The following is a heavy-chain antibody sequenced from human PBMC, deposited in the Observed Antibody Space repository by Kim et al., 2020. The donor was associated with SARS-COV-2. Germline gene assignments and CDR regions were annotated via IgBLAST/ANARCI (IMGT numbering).Heavy chain of an antibody. D-gene: IGHD2-8*01. J-gene: IGHJ5*02. CDR2: ISSSGSTI. Sequence: GGSLRLSCAASGFTFSSYEMNWVRQAPGKGLEWVSYISSSGSTIYYADSVKGRFTISRDNAKNSLYLQMNSLRAEDTAVYYCARDDFRGGDCTNGVYGEGCSGGRLFYPSWGQGTLVTVSS. CDR3: ARDDFRGGDCTNGVYGEGCSGGRLFYPS. V-gene: IGHV3-48*03. CDR1: GFTFSSYE.